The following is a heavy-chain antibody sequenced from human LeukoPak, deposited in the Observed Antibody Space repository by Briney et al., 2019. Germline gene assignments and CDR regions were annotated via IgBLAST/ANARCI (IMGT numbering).Heavy chain of an antibody. CDR1: GFTFSTSW. J-gene: IGHJ4*02. Sequence: GGSLRLSCAASGFTFSTSWMNWVRQAPGKGLEWVSYISSSSSTIYYADSVKGRFTISRDNAKNSLYLQMNSLRAEDTAVYYCARDSGSGSYSRSDYWGQGTLVTVSS. CDR2: ISSSSSTI. V-gene: IGHV3-48*01. CDR3: ARDSGSGSYSRSDY. D-gene: IGHD1-26*01.